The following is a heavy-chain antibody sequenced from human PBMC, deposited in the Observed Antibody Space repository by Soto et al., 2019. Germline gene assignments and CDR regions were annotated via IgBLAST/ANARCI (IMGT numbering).Heavy chain of an antibody. CDR2: IYYSGST. Sequence: KASETLSLTCTVSGGSISSYYWSWIRQPPGKGLEWIGYIYYSGSTNYNPSLKSRVAISVDTSKNQFSLKLSSVTAADTAVYYCARGGKGYDFWTAPYDAFDIWGRGTMVTVSS. CDR3: ARGGKGYDFWTAPYDAFDI. J-gene: IGHJ3*02. CDR1: GGSISSYY. D-gene: IGHD3-3*01. V-gene: IGHV4-59*01.